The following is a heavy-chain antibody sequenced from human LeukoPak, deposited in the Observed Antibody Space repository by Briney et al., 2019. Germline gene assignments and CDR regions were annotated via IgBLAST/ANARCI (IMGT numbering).Heavy chain of an antibody. CDR2: INHSGST. Sequence: KPSETLSLTCAVYGGSFSGYYWSWIRQPPGKGLEWVGEINHSGSTNYNPSLKSRVTISVDTSKNQFSLKLSSVTAADTAVYYCARGWLQWLVRHYYYGMDVWGQGTTVTVSS. V-gene: IGHV4-34*01. CDR3: ARGWLQWLVRHYYYGMDV. D-gene: IGHD6-19*01. CDR1: GGSFSGYY. J-gene: IGHJ6*02.